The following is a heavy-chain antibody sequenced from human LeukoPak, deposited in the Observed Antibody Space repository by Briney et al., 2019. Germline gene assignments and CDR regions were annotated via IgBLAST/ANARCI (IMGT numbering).Heavy chain of an antibody. Sequence: GASVRVSCKASGYTFTSYDINWVRQATGQGLEWMGWMNPNSGNTDYAQKFQGRVTMTRNTSISTAYMELSSLRSEDTAVYYCARATPVRYFDPTAHAFDIWGQGTMATVSS. J-gene: IGHJ3*02. V-gene: IGHV1-8*01. CDR2: MNPNSGNT. CDR3: ARATPVRYFDPTAHAFDI. CDR1: GYTFTSYD. D-gene: IGHD3-9*01.